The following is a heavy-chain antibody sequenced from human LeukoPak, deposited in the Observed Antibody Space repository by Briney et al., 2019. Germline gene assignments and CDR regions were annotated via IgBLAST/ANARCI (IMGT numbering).Heavy chain of an antibody. D-gene: IGHD3-10*01. J-gene: IGHJ4*02. CDR2: INPSGGST. V-gene: IGHV1-46*01. CDR1: GYTFTSYG. Sequence: VASVKVSCKASGYTFTSYGISWVRQAPGQGLEWMGIINPSGGSTSYAQKFQGRVTMTRDTSTSTVYMELSSLRSEDTAVYYCYSHGFGELFIDYWGQGTLVTVSS. CDR3: YSHGFGELFIDY.